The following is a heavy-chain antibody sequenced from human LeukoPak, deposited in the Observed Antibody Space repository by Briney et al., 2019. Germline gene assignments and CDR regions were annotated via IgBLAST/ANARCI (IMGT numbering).Heavy chain of an antibody. D-gene: IGHD5-18*01. CDR3: VREARGYHYTYFDY. V-gene: IGHV3-13*01. Sequence: GGSLRLSCTASGFTLGGHDMHWVRQTTGDGLEWVAAVSAGHHAFYAGSVKGRFTVSREEAKNSLYLQMNSLRAGDTAVYYCVREARGYHYTYFDYWGQGSLVTVSS. CDR2: VSAGHHA. CDR1: GFTLGGHD. J-gene: IGHJ4*02.